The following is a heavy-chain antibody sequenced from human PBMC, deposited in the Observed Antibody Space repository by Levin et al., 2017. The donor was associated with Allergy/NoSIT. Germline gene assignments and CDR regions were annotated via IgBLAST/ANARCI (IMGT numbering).Heavy chain of an antibody. Sequence: SETLSLTCTVSADSVSTFYWNWIRQPPGKGLEWIGYIYSTGNTNYNPSLKSRVTMSVNTSKNQFSLQLSSVTAADTAMYYCARGTRSSLVFYFDYWGQGSLVTVSS. CDR2: IYSTGNT. D-gene: IGHD6-13*01. V-gene: IGHV4-59*02. CDR1: ADSVSTFY. CDR3: ARGTRSSLVFYFDY. J-gene: IGHJ4*02.